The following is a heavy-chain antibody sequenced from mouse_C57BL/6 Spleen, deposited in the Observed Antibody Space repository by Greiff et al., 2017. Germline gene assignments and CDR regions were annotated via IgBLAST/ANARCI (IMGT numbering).Heavy chain of an antibody. V-gene: IGHV5-17*01. CDR1: GFTFSDYG. Sequence: EVKLVESGGGLVKPGGSLKLSCAASGFTFSDYGMHWVRQAPEKGLEWVAYISSGSSTIYYADTVKGRFTISRDNAKNTRFLQMTSLSSEDTAMYYCAREDYYGSSHWYFDVWGTGTTVTVSS. CDR2: ISSGSSTI. D-gene: IGHD1-1*01. CDR3: AREDYYGSSHWYFDV. J-gene: IGHJ1*03.